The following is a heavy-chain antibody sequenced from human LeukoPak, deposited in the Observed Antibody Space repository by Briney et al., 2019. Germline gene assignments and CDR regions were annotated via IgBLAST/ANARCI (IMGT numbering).Heavy chain of an antibody. CDR2: IYSGGST. V-gene: IGHV3-53*01. CDR3: ARGPLSGSYWGLAG. J-gene: IGHJ4*02. CDR1: GFTVSSNY. D-gene: IGHD1-26*01. Sequence: GGSLRLSCAASGFTVSSNYMSWVRQAPGKGLEWVSVIYSGGSTYYADSVRGRFTISRDNSKNTLYLQMNSLRAEDTAVYYCARGPLSGSYWGLAGWGQGSLVTVSS.